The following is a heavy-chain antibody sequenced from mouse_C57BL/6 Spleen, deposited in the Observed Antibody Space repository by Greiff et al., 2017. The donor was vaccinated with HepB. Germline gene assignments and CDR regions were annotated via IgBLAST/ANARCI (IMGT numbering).Heavy chain of an antibody. Sequence: LVESGPELVKPGASVKISCKASGYSFTSYYIHWVKQRPGQGLEWIGWIYPGSGNTKYNEKFKGKATLTADTSSSTAYMQLSSLTSEDSAVYYCASSGYGAMDYWGQGTSVTVSS. J-gene: IGHJ4*01. CDR1: GYSFTSYY. CDR2: IYPGSGNT. V-gene: IGHV1-66*01. CDR3: ASSGYGAMDY. D-gene: IGHD3-2*02.